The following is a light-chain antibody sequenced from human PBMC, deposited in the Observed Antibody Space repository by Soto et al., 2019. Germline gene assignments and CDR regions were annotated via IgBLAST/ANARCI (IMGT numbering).Light chain of an antibody. Sequence: QSALAQPASVSGSPGQSITISCTGSSSDIGGFGLVSWYRHHPGEAPKLIIFEGSKRPSGVSSRFSGSKSGNTASLTISGLQAEDEDDYYCCAYAGGDHLFVFGAGTKLTVL. CDR1: SSDIGGFGL. CDR3: CAYAGGDHLFV. CDR2: EGS. V-gene: IGLV2-23*01. J-gene: IGLJ1*01.